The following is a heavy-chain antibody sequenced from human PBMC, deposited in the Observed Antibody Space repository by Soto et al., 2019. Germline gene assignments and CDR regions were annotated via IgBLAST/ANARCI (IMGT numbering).Heavy chain of an antibody. CDR2: MNPGSGDT. J-gene: IGHJ5*02. CDR1: GYIFTNND. CDR3: ARMATFGSLNCFDP. V-gene: IGHV1-8*01. D-gene: IGHD3-16*01. Sequence: VASVKVSCKASGYIFTNNDVSWVRQATGQGLEWMGWMNPGSGDTGYAQKFQGRVTMTRDISIATVYMELSSLRSDDTAIYYCARMATFGSLNCFDPWGQGTLVTVSS.